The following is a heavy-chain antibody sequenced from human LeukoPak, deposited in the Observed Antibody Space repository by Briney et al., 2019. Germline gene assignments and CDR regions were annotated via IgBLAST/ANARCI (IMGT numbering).Heavy chain of an antibody. CDR3: AREGLYTIFGVVKRPFDI. CDR1: GFTFSSYA. CDR2: ISSSSSYI. D-gene: IGHD3-3*01. J-gene: IGHJ3*02. V-gene: IGHV3-21*01. Sequence: GGSLRLSCAASGFTFSSYAMSWVRQAPGKGLEWVSSISSSSSYIYYADSVKGRFTISRDNAKNSLYLQMNSLRAEDTAVYYCAREGLYTIFGVVKRPFDIWGQGTMVTVSS.